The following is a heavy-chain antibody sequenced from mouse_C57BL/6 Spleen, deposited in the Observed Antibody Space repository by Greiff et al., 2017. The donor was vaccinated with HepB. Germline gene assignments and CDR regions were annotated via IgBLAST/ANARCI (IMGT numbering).Heavy chain of an antibody. CDR3: AREDYYGSSLNWYFDV. CDR1: GYSFTDYN. V-gene: IGHV1-39*01. Sequence: EVQLQHSGPELVKPGASVKISCKASGYSFTDYNMNWVKQSNGKSLEWIGVINPNYGTTSYNQKFKGKATLTVDQSSSTAYMQLNSLTSEDSAVYYCAREDYYGSSLNWYFDVWGTGTTVTVSS. J-gene: IGHJ1*03. D-gene: IGHD1-1*01. CDR2: INPNYGTT.